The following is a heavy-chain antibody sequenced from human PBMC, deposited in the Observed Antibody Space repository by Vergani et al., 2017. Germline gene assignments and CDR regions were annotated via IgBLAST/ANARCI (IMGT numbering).Heavy chain of an antibody. Sequence: QVQLVESGGGVVQPGRSLRLSCAASGFTFSSYGMHWVRQAPGKGLEWVAVISYDGSNKYYADSVKGRFTISRDNSKNTLYLQMNSLRAEDTAVYYCARARSMVYASARFDPWGQGTLVTVSS. CDR2: ISYDGSNK. J-gene: IGHJ5*02. D-gene: IGHD2-8*01. CDR3: ARARSMVYASARFDP. V-gene: IGHV3-30*03. CDR1: GFTFSSYG.